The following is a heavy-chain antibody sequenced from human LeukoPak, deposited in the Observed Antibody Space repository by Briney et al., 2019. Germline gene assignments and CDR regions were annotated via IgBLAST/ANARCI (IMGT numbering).Heavy chain of an antibody. Sequence: GGSLRLSCAASGFTFSSYAMSWVRQAPGKGLEWVSAISGSGGSTYYADSVKGRFTISRDNSKNTLYLQMNSLRAEDTAVYYCAKRGYCSSTSCRNRGLDPWGQGTLVTVSS. CDR1: GFTFSSYA. CDR2: ISGSGGST. CDR3: AKRGYCSSTSCRNRGLDP. D-gene: IGHD2-2*01. J-gene: IGHJ5*02. V-gene: IGHV3-23*01.